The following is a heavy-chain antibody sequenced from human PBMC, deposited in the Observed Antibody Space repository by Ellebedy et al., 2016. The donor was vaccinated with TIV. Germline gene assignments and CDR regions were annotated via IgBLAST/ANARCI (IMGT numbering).Heavy chain of an antibody. D-gene: IGHD6-19*01. CDR2: INPNTGGT. Sequence: ASVKVSXXASGYTFTDYHIHWVRQAPGQGLEWMAWINPNTGGTNYAQKFQGRVTMTRDTSISIVYMELSGLRSDDTAVYYCARDLVLSGWNRKFDYWGQGTLVTVSS. J-gene: IGHJ4*02. V-gene: IGHV1-2*02. CDR1: GYTFTDYH. CDR3: ARDLVLSGWNRKFDY.